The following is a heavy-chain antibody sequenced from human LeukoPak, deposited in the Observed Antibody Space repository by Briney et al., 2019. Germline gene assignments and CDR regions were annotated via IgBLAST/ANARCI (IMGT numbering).Heavy chain of an antibody. Sequence: PGGALRLSCAPSGFTFSDFAMSWVRQSPGKGLEWVSSITTSGEITYYADSVKGRFAISRDNSVSTLYLQMSSLRIEDSAVYYCAKRLSRGYYGKLIFDYWGQGALVTVSS. D-gene: IGHD2-15*01. J-gene: IGHJ4*02. V-gene: IGHV3-23*01. CDR3: AKRLSRGYYGKLIFDY. CDR1: GFTFSDFA. CDR2: ITTSGEIT.